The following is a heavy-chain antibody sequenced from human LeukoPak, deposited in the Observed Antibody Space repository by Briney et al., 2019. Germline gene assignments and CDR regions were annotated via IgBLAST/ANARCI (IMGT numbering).Heavy chain of an antibody. J-gene: IGHJ4*02. CDR3: AKDGWFGNSGLHGDFDN. CDR2: VSLNSGRI. V-gene: IGHV3-9*01. Sequence: QPGRSLRLSCAASGFTFQNYGMHWVRLAPGKGPEWVSGVSLNSGRIGYADSVEGRFIISRDNAKSSLYLQMNSLRPEDTALYYCAKDGWFGNSGLHGDFDNWGQGTLVTVSS. D-gene: IGHD6-19*01. CDR1: GFTFQNYG.